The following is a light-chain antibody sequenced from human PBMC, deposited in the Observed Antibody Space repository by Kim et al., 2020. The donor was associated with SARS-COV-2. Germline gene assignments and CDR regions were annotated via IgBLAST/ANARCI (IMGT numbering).Light chain of an antibody. CDR1: QGISNY. J-gene: IGKJ1*01. CDR3: QKSNSTPRT. Sequence: ASVGARVTISCRASQGISNYLAWYQQKPGKVPNLLIFGASTLQSGVPSRFSGSGSGTDFTLTISSLQPEDVATYFCQKSNSTPRTFGQGTKVEIK. CDR2: GAS. V-gene: IGKV1-27*01.